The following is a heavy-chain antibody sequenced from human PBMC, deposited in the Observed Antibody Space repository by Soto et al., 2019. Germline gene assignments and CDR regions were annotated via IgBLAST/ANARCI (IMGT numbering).Heavy chain of an antibody. CDR1: GFSLSNARMG. D-gene: IGHD1-26*01. V-gene: IGHV2-26*01. CDR2: IFSNDEK. Sequence: QVTLKESVPVLVKPTETLTLTCTVSGFSLSNARMGVSWIRQPPGKALEWLAHIFSNDEKSYSTTLKSRLTISEDTSKSPVVLTMTNMDPVDTATYYCARTIVGATYDAFDIWGQGTMVTVSS. J-gene: IGHJ3*02. CDR3: ARTIVGATYDAFDI.